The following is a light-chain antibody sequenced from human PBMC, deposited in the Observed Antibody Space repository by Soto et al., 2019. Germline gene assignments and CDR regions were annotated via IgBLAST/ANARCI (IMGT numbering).Light chain of an antibody. CDR2: GAS. Sequence: EIVMTQSPASLSVSPGERATLSCRASQTVRNNVAWYQQKPGQAPRLLIYGASTRTAGIPARFSGSGSGTEFTLTISSLQAEDFAVYCCQQYNKYVTFGGGTKVEIK. J-gene: IGKJ4*01. CDR3: QQYNKYVT. V-gene: IGKV3-15*01. CDR1: QTVRNN.